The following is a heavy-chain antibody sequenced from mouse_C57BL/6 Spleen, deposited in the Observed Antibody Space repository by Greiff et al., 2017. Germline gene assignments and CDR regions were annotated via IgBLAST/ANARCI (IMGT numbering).Heavy chain of an antibody. CDR2: ISSGGDYI. J-gene: IGHJ3*01. V-gene: IGHV5-9-1*02. CDR3: TREGSYDYDDAGFAY. Sequence: DVKLVESGEGLVKPGGSLKLSCAASGFTFSSYAMSWVRQTPEKRLEWVAYISSGGDYIYYADTVKGRFTISRDNARNTLYLQMSSLKSEDTAMYYCTREGSYDYDDAGFAYWGQGTLVTVSA. D-gene: IGHD2-4*01. CDR1: GFTFSSYA.